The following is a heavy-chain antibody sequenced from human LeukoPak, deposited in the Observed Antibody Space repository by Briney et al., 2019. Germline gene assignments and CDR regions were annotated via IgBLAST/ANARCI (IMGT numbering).Heavy chain of an antibody. CDR2: ISGSGGST. J-gene: IGHJ4*03. D-gene: IGHD2-2*01. CDR1: GFTFSSYA. CDR3: AKGVVVPAACDY. V-gene: IGHV3-23*01. Sequence: PGGSLRLSCAASGFTFSSYAMSWVRQAPGKWLEWVSAISGSGGSTYYADSVKGRFTISRENSKNTLYLQMNSLRAEETAVYYCAKGVVVPAACDYWGQGTTVTVSS.